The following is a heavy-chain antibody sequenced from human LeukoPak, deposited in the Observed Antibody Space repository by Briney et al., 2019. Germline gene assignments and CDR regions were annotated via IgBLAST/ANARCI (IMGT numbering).Heavy chain of an antibody. V-gene: IGHV1-2*02. J-gene: IGHJ4*02. D-gene: IGHD3-10*01. Sequence: GASVKVSCKASGYTFTSYYMHWVRQAPGQGLEWMGWINPNSGGTNYAQKFQGRVTMTRDTSISTAYMELSRLRSDDTAVYYCARSHGFGELFGYWGQGTLVTVSS. CDR3: ARSHGFGELFGY. CDR2: INPNSGGT. CDR1: GYTFTSYY.